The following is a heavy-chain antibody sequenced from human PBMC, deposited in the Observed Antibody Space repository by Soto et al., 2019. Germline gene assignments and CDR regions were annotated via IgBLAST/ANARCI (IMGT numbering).Heavy chain of an antibody. D-gene: IGHD3-10*01. Sequence: ASVKVSCKASGYTFTSYGISWVRQAPGQGLEWMGWISAYNGNKNYAQKLQGRVTMTTDTSTSTAYMELRSLGSDDAAVYYCARDLSAMVRGVIDYWGQGTLVTVSS. J-gene: IGHJ4*02. CDR3: ARDLSAMVRGVIDY. CDR1: GYTFTSYG. V-gene: IGHV1-18*01. CDR2: ISAYNGNK.